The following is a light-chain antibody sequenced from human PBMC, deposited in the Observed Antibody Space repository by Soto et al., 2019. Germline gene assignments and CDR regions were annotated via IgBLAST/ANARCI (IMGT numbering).Light chain of an antibody. CDR2: DVS. J-gene: IGKJ1*01. CDR3: QQYSSYWT. Sequence: DIQMTQSPSTLSASVGDRVTITCRASQSISSWLAWYQQKPGKAPILLISDVSNLESGVPSRFSGHGSGTEFTLPIRGLQPDDFATYYCQQYSSYWTFGQGTKVEIK. CDR1: QSISSW. V-gene: IGKV1-5*01.